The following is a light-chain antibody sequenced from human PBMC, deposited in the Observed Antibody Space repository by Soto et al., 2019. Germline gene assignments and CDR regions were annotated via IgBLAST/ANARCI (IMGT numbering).Light chain of an antibody. J-gene: IGKJ3*01. CDR2: AAS. CDR1: QIIGSR. CDR3: QQANSFPFT. Sequence: DLQMTQSPSSVSASIGDRVTITCRASQIIGSRLAWYQQKPGKAPTLLIYAASSLQSGVPLRFSASVSGTDFFLTITSLHAEDSATYYCQQANSFPFTFGPGTKVHIK. V-gene: IGKV1-12*02.